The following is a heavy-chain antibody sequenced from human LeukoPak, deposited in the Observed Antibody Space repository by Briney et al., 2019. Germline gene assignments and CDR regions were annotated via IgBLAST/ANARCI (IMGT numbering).Heavy chain of an antibody. CDR1: KFTFSSYA. V-gene: IGHV3-23*01. J-gene: IGHJ5*02. CDR2: ISGSGGRT. D-gene: IGHD4-23*01. CDR3: ARAFGGKPRTSWFDP. Sequence: GGSLRLSCAASKFTFSSYAMSWVRQAPGKGLEWVSGISGSGGRTYYADSVKGRFTISRDNSKNTLYLQMNSLRAEDTAVYYCARAFGGKPRTSWFDPWGQGTLVTVSS.